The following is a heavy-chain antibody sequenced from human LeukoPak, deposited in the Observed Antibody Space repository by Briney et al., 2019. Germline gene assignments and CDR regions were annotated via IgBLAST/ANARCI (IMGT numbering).Heavy chain of an antibody. CDR2: ISYDGSNK. CDR1: GFTVSTNY. Sequence: PGGSLRLSCAASGFTVSTNYMSWVRQAPGKGLEWVAVISYDGSNKYYADSVKGRSTISRDNSKNTLYLQMNNLRAEDTAVYYCSKDYYDTLTGYYGPDYWGQGTLVTVTS. V-gene: IGHV3-30*18. J-gene: IGHJ4*02. CDR3: SKDYYDTLTGYYGPDY. D-gene: IGHD3-9*01.